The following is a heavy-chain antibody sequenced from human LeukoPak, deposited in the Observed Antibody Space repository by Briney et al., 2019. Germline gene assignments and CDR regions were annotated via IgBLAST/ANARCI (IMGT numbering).Heavy chain of an antibody. CDR1: GFTFSGFE. V-gene: IGHV3-48*03. CDR3: ARGHSGSYQRNDAFDI. CDR2: INTAGSTT. D-gene: IGHD1-26*01. Sequence: GGSLRLSCAASGFTFSGFEMNWLRQAPGKGLEWLSYINTAGSTTYYADSVKGRFTVSRDNARNSLYLQMNSLGAEDTAVYYCARGHSGSYQRNDAFDIWGQGTMVTVSS. J-gene: IGHJ3*02.